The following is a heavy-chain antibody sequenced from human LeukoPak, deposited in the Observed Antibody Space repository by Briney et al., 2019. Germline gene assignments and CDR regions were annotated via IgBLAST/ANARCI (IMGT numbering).Heavy chain of an antibody. CDR2: ISSSDSTI. CDR3: ARAGCSSTSCPYYYYYYYMDV. V-gene: IGHV3-48*03. Sequence: GGSLRLSCAASGFTFSSYEMNWVRQAPGKGLEWVSYISSSDSTIYYADSVKGRFTISRDNAKNSLYLQMNSLRAEDTAVYYCARAGCSSTSCPYYYYYYYMDVWGKGTTVTVSS. J-gene: IGHJ6*03. CDR1: GFTFSSYE. D-gene: IGHD2-2*01.